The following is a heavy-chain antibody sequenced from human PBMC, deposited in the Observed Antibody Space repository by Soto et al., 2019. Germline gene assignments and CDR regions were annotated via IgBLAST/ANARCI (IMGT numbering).Heavy chain of an antibody. J-gene: IGHJ6*02. V-gene: IGHV4-39*01. D-gene: IGHD6-13*01. CDR3: ARQPIRRYSISPYYYYYGMDV. Sequence: QLQLQESGPGLVKPSETLSLTCTVSGGSISSSSYYWVWIRQPPGKGLEWIGSIYYSGSTYYNPSLKSRVTLPVDTSKTKFSLKLSSVTAADTAVYYCARQPIRRYSISPYYYYYGMDVWGQGTTVTVSS. CDR1: GGSISSSSYY. CDR2: IYYSGST.